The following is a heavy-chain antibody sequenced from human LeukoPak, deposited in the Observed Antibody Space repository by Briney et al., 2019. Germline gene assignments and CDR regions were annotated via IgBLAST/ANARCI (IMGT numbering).Heavy chain of an antibody. J-gene: IGHJ4*01. CDR2: ISSSGSTK. D-gene: IGHD2-21*02. CDR1: GITFSSHE. Sequence: GGSLRLSCAASGITFSSHEMNWVRQAPGKGLEWISNISSSGSTKNYADSEKGRFTISRDNAKNAHVQQMNVLRAEHTPVYYCAKSMVTNYFDHWGHRALLTVSS. CDR3: AKSMVTNYFDH. V-gene: IGHV3-48*03.